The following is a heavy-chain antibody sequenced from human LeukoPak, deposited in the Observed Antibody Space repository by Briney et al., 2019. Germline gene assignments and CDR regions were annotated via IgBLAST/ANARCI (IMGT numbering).Heavy chain of an antibody. J-gene: IGHJ3*02. CDR1: GFTFSSYA. D-gene: IGHD3-9*01. CDR3: AKDGYDILTGYYAFDI. Sequence: PGGSLRLSCAASGFTFSSYAMSWVRHAPGKGLEWVSAISGSGGSTYYADSVKGRFTISRDNSKNTLYLQMNSLRAEDTALYYCAKDGYDILTGYYAFDIWGQGTMVTVSS. CDR2: ISGSGGST. V-gene: IGHV3-23*01.